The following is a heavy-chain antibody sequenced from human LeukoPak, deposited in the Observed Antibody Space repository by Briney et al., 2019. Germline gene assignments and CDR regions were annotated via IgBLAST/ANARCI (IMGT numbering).Heavy chain of an antibody. CDR1: GGTFSSYA. CDR3: ARDTSGVCGGDCYSYYYYGMDV. V-gene: IGHV1-69*04. D-gene: IGHD2-21*02. Sequence: SVKVSCKASGGTFSSYAISWVRQAPGQGLEWMGRIIPILGMANYAQKFQGRVTITADKSTSTAYMELSSLRSEDTAVYYCARDTSGVCGGDCYSYYYYGMDVWGQGTTVTVSS. CDR2: IIPILGMA. J-gene: IGHJ6*02.